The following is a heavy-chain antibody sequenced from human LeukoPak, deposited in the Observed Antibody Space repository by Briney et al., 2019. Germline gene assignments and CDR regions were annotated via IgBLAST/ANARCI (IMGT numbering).Heavy chain of an antibody. D-gene: IGHD2-15*01. J-gene: IGHJ4*02. Sequence: PGGSLRLSCAASGFTFSDYEINWVRQAPGKGLEWVSSISTSSSYIYYADSVKGRFIIARDNAKNSLYLQMSSLRAEDTAVYYCARGGGYCSGGSCPTPDYWGQGTLVTVSS. V-gene: IGHV3-21*01. CDR3: ARGGGYCSGGSCPTPDY. CDR2: ISTSSSYI. CDR1: GFTFSDYE.